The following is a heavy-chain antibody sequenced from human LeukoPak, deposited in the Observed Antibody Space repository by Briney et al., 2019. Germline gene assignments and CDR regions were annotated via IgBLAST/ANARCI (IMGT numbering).Heavy chain of an antibody. D-gene: IGHD3-16*01. J-gene: IGHJ3*02. CDR2: IRSDGTNK. CDR3: AKDPSDASRTLDI. Sequence: PGGSLRLPCAASGFTFSSYGMHWVRQAPGKGLEWVAFIRSDGTNKYYRDSVEGRFTVSRDNSKNTLFLQMNSLRPEDTAIYYCAKDPSDASRTLDIWGQGTLVTVSS. CDR1: GFTFSSYG. V-gene: IGHV3-30*02.